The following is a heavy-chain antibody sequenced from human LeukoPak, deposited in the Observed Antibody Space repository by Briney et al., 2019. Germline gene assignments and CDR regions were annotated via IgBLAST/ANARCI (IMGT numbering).Heavy chain of an antibody. Sequence: PSETLSLTCAVYGRSFSGYYCSWIRQPPGKGLEWIGEINHSGSTNYNPSFKSRVTISVDTSKNQFSLKLSSVTAADTAVYYCARHPAYDYVWGSYRYGLDYWGQGTLVTVSS. CDR1: GRSFSGYY. CDR2: INHSGST. V-gene: IGHV4-34*01. J-gene: IGHJ4*02. CDR3: ARHPAYDYVWGSYRYGLDY. D-gene: IGHD3-16*02.